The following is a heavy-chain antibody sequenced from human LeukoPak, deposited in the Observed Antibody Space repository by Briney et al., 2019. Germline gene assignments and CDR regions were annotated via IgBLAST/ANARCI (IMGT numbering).Heavy chain of an antibody. CDR2: INSDGSST. CDR1: GFTLTSYW. V-gene: IGHV3-74*01. J-gene: IGHJ3*02. Sequence: GGSLRLSCAASGFTLTSYWMHWVRQAPGKGLVLVSRINSDGSSTTSADSVKGRFTISRDNAKNTLYLQMNSLRAEDTAVYYCARGDYGDYHFAFDIWGQGTMVTVSS. CDR3: ARGDYGDYHFAFDI. D-gene: IGHD4-17*01.